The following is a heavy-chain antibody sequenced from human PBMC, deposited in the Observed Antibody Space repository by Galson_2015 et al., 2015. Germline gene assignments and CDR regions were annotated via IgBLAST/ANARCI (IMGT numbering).Heavy chain of an antibody. D-gene: IGHD2-2*01. J-gene: IGHJ4*02. Sequence: SLRLSCAASGFIFTDHAVRRVRQAPGKGLEWVSSISGSADATYYADSVKGRFTISRDNSKNTVFLQMNRLRAEDTAVYYCTKAQGTSTDYWGQGTLVTVSS. CDR1: GFIFTDHA. CDR2: ISGSADAT. V-gene: IGHV3-23*01. CDR3: TKAQGTSTDY.